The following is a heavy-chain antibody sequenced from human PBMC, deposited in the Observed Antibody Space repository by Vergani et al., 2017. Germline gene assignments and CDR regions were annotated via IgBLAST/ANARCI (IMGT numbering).Heavy chain of an antibody. Sequence: QAKLVESGGGVVQPGGSLRLSCAASGFTFSNFGMHWVRQAPGKGLEWVALISHDGSESFYGTSVTGRLTISRDNSKNTLFLQLSSLKAEDTSVYYCAKAAGMGITVSATFDSWGQGPLVLVSS. V-gene: IGHV3-30*18. D-gene: IGHD3-10*02. CDR1: GFTFSNFG. J-gene: IGHJ4*02. CDR3: AKAAGMGITVSATFDS. CDR2: ISHDGSES.